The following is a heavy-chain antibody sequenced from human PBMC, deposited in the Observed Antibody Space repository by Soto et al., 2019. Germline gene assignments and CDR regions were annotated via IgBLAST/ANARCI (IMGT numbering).Heavy chain of an antibody. V-gene: IGHV4-31*03. Sequence: QVQLQESGPGLVKPSQTLSLTCTVSGGSISSGATGSYWTWIRQLPGKGLEWIGYIYYTRNTHYSPSLKSRPTISIDTSENQCSLRLTSVTAADTAVYVCASGHDCYKVRYWGQGTPVPFSS. D-gene: IGHD2-21*02. CDR2: IYYTRNT. CDR1: GGSISSGATGSY. J-gene: IGHJ4*02. CDR3: ASGHDCYKVRY.